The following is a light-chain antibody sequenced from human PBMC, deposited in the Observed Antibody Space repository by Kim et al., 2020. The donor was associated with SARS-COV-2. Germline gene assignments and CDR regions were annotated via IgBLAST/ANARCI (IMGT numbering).Light chain of an antibody. CDR3: QSYGNSLSGYV. J-gene: IGLJ1*01. CDR1: STSYGAGYE. CDR2: GDI. Sequence: QRDSVSSTGNSTSYGAGYEVQRSQQLPATAPKHLLFGDINRRSGVPDRFSGCKSGTSASLAITGLQTEDEADYYCQSYGNSLSGYVFGTGTKVTVL. V-gene: IGLV1-40*01.